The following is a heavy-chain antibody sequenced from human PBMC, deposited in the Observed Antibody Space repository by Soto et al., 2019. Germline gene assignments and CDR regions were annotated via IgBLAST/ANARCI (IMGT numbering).Heavy chain of an antibody. V-gene: IGHV1-69*13. Sequence: GASVKVSCKASGGTFSSYAISWVRQAPGQGLEWMGGIIPIFGTANYAQKFQGRVTITADESTSTAYMELSSLRSEDTAVYYCARDRDPYYYDSSGYYYRHDYWGQGTLVTVSS. J-gene: IGHJ4*02. CDR3: ARDRDPYYYDSSGYYYRHDY. D-gene: IGHD3-22*01. CDR1: GGTFSSYA. CDR2: IIPIFGTA.